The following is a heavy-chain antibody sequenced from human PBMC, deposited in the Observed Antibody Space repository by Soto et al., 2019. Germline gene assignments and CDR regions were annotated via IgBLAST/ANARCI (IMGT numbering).Heavy chain of an antibody. Sequence: QVQLVESGGGVVQPGRSLRLSCAASGFTFSSYGMHWVRQAPGKGLEWVAVISDDGSNKYYADSVKGRFTISRDNYKNALYLQMNSLRAEDTAVYYCANYCRSTSCFSGGLEHWGQGTLVTVSS. D-gene: IGHD2-2*01. V-gene: IGHV3-30*18. CDR2: ISDDGSNK. CDR1: GFTFSSYG. CDR3: ANYCRSTSCFSGGLEH. J-gene: IGHJ5*02.